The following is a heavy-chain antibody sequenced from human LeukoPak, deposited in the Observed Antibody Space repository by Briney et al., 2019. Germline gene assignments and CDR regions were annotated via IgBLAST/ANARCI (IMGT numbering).Heavy chain of an antibody. J-gene: IGHJ3*02. V-gene: IGHV3-9*03. Sequence: GGSLRLSCAASGFTFNNAWMSWVRQAPGKGLEWVSGISWNSGSKGYADSVKGRFTISRDNAKNSLYLQMNSLRAEDMALYYCAKGRRYQLLTGFDIWGQGTVVTVSS. CDR1: GFTFNNAW. CDR3: AKGRRYQLLTGFDI. CDR2: ISWNSGSK. D-gene: IGHD2-2*01.